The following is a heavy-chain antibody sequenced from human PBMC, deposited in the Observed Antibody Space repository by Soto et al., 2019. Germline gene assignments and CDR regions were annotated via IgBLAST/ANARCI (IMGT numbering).Heavy chain of an antibody. V-gene: IGHV4-31*03. CDR3: AKDSGSYGPDY. CDR1: GGSISSGAYY. D-gene: IGHD1-26*01. Sequence: SETLSLTCTVSGGSISSGAYYWSLIRQHPGRGLEWIGYIYFSGSTYYNPSLKSRVTISVDTSKNQFSLKLYSVTAAETAVYYCAKDSGSYGPDYWGQGTLVTVSS. CDR2: IYFSGST. J-gene: IGHJ4*02.